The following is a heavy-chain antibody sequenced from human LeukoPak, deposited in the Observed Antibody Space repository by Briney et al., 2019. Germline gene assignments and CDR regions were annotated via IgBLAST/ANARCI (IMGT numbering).Heavy chain of an antibody. CDR1: GXSFTTYW. D-gene: IGHD3-16*01. V-gene: IGHV5-51*01. CDR2: IYPGDSDT. J-gene: IGHJ4*02. CDR3: ARRNDEFNSFDY. Sequence: GESLKISCKASGXSFTTYWIGWVRQMPGKGMEWMGIIYPGDSDTRYSPSFQGQVTISADKSISTAYLQWSSLKASDTAMYYCARRNDEFNSFDYWGQGTLVTVSS.